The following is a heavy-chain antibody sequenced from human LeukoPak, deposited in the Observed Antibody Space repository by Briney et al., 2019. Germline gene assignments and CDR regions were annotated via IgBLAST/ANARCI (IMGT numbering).Heavy chain of an antibody. CDR1: GFSFASNW. J-gene: IGHJ3*02. Sequence: GESLKISCKGSGFSFASNWIGWVRQMPGKGLEWMGIFHPGDSDTRYSPSFQGQVTISADKSISTAYLQWSSLKASDTAMYYCARRANDYDSIGFAFDIWGQGTMVTVSS. D-gene: IGHD4-17*01. V-gene: IGHV5-51*01. CDR3: ARRANDYDSIGFAFDI. CDR2: FHPGDSDT.